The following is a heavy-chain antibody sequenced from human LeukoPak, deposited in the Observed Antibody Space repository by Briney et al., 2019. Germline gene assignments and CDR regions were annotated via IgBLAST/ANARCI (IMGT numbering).Heavy chain of an antibody. D-gene: IGHD3-9*01. CDR2: SYCTGRT. V-gene: IGHV4-39*01. CDR1: GGSISSTSYY. Sequence: SETLSLTCSVSGGSISSTSYYWGWNRQPPGMGQEWVGTSYCTGRTYYRSSLKCQVTISVGTSRNQFPLKLSSVTAADSAVYYCAGEYYYILTGYYNWFDSWGQGTLVSVSS. J-gene: IGHJ5*01. CDR3: AGEYYYILTGYYNWFDS.